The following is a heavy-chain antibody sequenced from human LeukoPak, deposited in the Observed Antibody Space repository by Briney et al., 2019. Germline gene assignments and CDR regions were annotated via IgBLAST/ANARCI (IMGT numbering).Heavy chain of an antibody. CDR1: GGTFSSYA. V-gene: IGHV1-69*06. Sequence: SVKVSCKASGGTFSSYAISCVRQAPGQGLEGMGGIIPIFGTANYAQKFQGRVTITADKSTSTAYMGLSSLRSEDTAVYYCAKSRELSLYYFDYWGQGTLVTVSP. D-gene: IGHD3-16*02. CDR3: AKSRELSLYYFDY. J-gene: IGHJ4*02. CDR2: IIPIFGTA.